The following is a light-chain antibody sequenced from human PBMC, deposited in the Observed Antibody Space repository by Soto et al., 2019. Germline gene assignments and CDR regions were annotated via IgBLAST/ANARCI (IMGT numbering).Light chain of an antibody. CDR2: DAS. CDR3: QQRSNWTIT. Sequence: EIVLTQSPATLSLSPGERATLSCRASQSVSSYLAWYQQKPGQAPRLLIYDASNRASGIPARFSGSGSGTDFTLIISSLAPEDFAVYYCQQRSNWTITFGQGTRLEIK. CDR1: QSVSSY. J-gene: IGKJ5*01. V-gene: IGKV3-11*01.